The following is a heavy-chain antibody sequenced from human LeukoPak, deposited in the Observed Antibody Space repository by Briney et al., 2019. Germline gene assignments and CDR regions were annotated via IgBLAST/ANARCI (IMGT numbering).Heavy chain of an antibody. J-gene: IGHJ4*02. V-gene: IGHV3-21*01. Sequence: GGSLRLSCAASGFTFSSYSMNWVRQAPGKGLEWVSSISSSSSYIYYADSVKGRFTISRDNAKNSLYLQMNSLRVEDTAVYFCARARIAAPLLDYWGRGTLVTVSS. D-gene: IGHD6-13*01. CDR2: ISSSSSYI. CDR1: GFTFSSYS. CDR3: ARARIAAPLLDY.